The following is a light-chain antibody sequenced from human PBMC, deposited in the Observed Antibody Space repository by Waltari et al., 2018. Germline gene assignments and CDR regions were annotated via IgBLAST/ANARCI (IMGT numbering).Light chain of an antibody. J-gene: IGKJ1*01. CDR1: QDIRTW. Sequence: DIRTTQSPSSVSASVGDRVTITCRASQDIRTWLAWYQQKPGKAPRLLIYHASGLQSWVPSRFSGSGSGTDFTLTISSLQPEDFATYSCQQSGTFPPTFGPGTKVEI. V-gene: IGKV1-12*01. CDR3: QQSGTFPPT. CDR2: HAS.